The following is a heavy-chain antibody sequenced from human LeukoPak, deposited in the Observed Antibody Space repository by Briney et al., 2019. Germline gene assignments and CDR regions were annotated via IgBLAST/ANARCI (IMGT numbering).Heavy chain of an antibody. CDR1: GFTVGDNY. CDR2: IYSAGDT. CDR3: ARDSSSFPNYFDL. V-gene: IGHV3-53*01. Sequence: PGRSLRLSCAASGFTVGDNYMRWVPQAPGKGLEWVSRIYSAGDTFYSDSVRGRFTISRDNSKNTLYLQMNSLRAEDTAFYYCARDSSSFPNYFDLWGQGTLVTVSS. D-gene: IGHD2/OR15-2a*01. J-gene: IGHJ4*02.